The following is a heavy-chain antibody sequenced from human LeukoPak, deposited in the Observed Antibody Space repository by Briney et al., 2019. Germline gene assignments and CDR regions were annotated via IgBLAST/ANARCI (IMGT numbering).Heavy chain of an antibody. CDR2: INPNSGGT. CDR3: ARSDSYTWFDP. V-gene: IGHV1-2*02. J-gene: IGHJ5*02. Sequence: EASVKVSCKASGGTFSSYAISWVRQAPGQGLEWMGWINPNSGGTNYAQKFQGRVTMTRDTSISTVYVELSRLRSDDTAVYYCARSDSYTWFDPWGQGTLVTVSS. D-gene: IGHD2-15*01. CDR1: GGTFSSYA.